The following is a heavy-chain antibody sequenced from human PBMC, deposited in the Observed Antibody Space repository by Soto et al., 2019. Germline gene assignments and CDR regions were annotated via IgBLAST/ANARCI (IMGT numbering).Heavy chain of an antibody. V-gene: IGHV3-33*01. D-gene: IGHD7-27*01. Sequence: QVQLMESGGGVVQPGRSLRLSCAASGFTFSSYGMHWVRQAPGKGLEWVAVIWYDGSNKYYADSVKGRFTISRDNSKNTLYLQMNSRRAEDTAVYYCARMGLTGYWYFDLWGRGPLVTVSS. J-gene: IGHJ2*01. CDR2: IWYDGSNK. CDR1: GFTFSSYG. CDR3: ARMGLTGYWYFDL.